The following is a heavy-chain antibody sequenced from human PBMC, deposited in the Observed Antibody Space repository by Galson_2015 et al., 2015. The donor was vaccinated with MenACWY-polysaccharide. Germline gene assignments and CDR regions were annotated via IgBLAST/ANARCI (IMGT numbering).Heavy chain of an antibody. CDR2: ISHDGRNK. J-gene: IGHJ6*02. V-gene: IGHV3-30*04. Sequence: SLRLSCAASKFAFINYAMHWVRQAPGKGLEWVALISHDGRNKYYAESVKGRFTISRDQSTNTLFLQMSSLRPEDTAVYYCARRSSPLALSKYYYYGMDAWGQGTLVSVSS. CDR1: KFAFINYA. CDR3: ARRSSPLALSKYYYYGMDA.